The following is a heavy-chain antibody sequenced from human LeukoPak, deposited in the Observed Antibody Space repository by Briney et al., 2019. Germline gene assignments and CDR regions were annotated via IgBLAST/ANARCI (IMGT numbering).Heavy chain of an antibody. Sequence: GGSLRLSCAGSGFIFSTHAMYWVRQAPGKGLEYVSAISGNGGSTFYANSVKGRFTISRDNSKNTLYLQMGSLRAEDMAVYYRATVVVVTALHAFDIWGQGTMVTVSS. CDR3: ATVVVVTALHAFDI. J-gene: IGHJ3*02. V-gene: IGHV3-64*01. D-gene: IGHD2-15*01. CDR2: ISGNGGST. CDR1: GFIFSTHA.